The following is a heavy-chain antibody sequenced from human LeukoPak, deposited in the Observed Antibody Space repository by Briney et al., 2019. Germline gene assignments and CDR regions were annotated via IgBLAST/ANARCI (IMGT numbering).Heavy chain of an antibody. D-gene: IGHD6-19*01. V-gene: IGHV1-2*02. CDR2: INPNSGGT. Sequence: ASVKVSCKASGYTFTSYGISWVRQAPGQGLEWMGWINPNSGGTNYAQKFQGRVTMTRDTSISTAYMELSRLRSDDTAVYYCARHPIAVAGTGYYYYYYMDVWGKGTTVTVSS. CDR3: ARHPIAVAGTGYYYYYYMDV. CDR1: GYTFTSYG. J-gene: IGHJ6*03.